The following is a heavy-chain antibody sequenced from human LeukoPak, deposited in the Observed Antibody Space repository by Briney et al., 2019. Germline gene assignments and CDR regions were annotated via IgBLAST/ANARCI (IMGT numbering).Heavy chain of an antibody. J-gene: IGHJ3*02. Sequence: GGSLRLSCAASGFTFSNYWMSWVRQAPGRGLEWVANIKHDGSEEYYVDSVKGRFTISGDNVKKSLNLQMNSVRVEDTAIYYCARVTVTRVFDIWGHGTMATVSS. D-gene: IGHD4-17*01. CDR2: IKHDGSEE. CDR1: GFTFSNYW. V-gene: IGHV3-7*04. CDR3: ARVTVTRVFDI.